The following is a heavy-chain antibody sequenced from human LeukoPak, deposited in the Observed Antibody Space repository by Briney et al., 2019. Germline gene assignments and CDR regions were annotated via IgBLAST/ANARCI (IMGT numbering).Heavy chain of an antibody. Sequence: SETLSLTCAVYGGSFSGYYWSWIRQPPGKGLEWIGYIYYSGSTNYNPSLKSRVTISVDTSKNQFSLKLSSVTAADTAVYYCARSRRVSNWFDPWGQGTLVTVSS. CDR1: GGSFSGYY. J-gene: IGHJ5*02. CDR3: ARSRRVSNWFDP. V-gene: IGHV4-59*01. CDR2: IYYSGST.